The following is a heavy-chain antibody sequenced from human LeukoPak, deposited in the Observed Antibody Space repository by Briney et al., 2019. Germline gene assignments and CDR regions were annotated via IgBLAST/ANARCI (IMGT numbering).Heavy chain of an antibody. D-gene: IGHD3-10*01. CDR2: INHSGST. V-gene: IGHV4-34*01. J-gene: IGHJ6*03. CDR3: ARGGLWFGGFSVFYYYYMDV. Sequence: SETLSLTCAVYGGSFSGYYWSWIRQPPGKGLEWIGEINHSGSTNYNPSLKSRVTISVDTSKNQFSLKLSSVTAADTAVYYCARGGLWFGGFSVFYYYYMDVWGKGTTVTVSS. CDR1: GGSFSGYY.